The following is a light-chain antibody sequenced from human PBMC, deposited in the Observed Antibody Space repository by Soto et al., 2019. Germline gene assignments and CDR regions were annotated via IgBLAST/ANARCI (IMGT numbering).Light chain of an antibody. CDR1: SSDVGKYNL. Sequence: QCVLTQPASVSGSPGQSITISCTGTSSDVGKYNLVSWYQQHPGKAPKFMIYEGSKRPSGVSNRFSGSKSGNTASLTISGLQAEDEADYYCCAYAGSYTLVFGGGTKVTVL. V-gene: IGLV2-23*01. CDR3: CAYAGSYTLV. CDR2: EGS. J-gene: IGLJ3*02.